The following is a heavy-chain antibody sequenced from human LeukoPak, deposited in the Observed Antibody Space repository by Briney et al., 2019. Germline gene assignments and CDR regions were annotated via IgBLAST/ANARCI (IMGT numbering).Heavy chain of an antibody. CDR1: GGSISSYY. V-gene: IGHV4-4*07. Sequence: PAEPLSLPCTVSGGSISSYYWSWLRQAAGKGLEWIGRIYTGGSTNYNPSLKSRVTISVDTSKNKFSLKLSSMTAADTAVYYCARDASDYGRNPAPLDVWGKGTTVTVSS. D-gene: IGHD4-23*01. J-gene: IGHJ6*04. CDR3: ARDASDYGRNPAPLDV. CDR2: IYTGGST.